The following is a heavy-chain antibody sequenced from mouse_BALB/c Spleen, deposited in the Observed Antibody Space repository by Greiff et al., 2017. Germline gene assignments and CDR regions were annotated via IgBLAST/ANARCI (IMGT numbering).Heavy chain of an antibody. D-gene: IGHD1-2*01. Sequence: EVQLHQSGTVLARPGASVKMSCKASGYTFTSYWMHWVKQRPGQGLEWIGAIYPGNSDTSYNQKFKGKAKLTAVTSTSTAYMELSSLTNEDSAVYYCTREGGTTATLFDYWGQGTTLTVSS. V-gene: IGHV1-5*01. J-gene: IGHJ2*01. CDR3: TREGGTTATLFDY. CDR1: GYTFTSYW. CDR2: IYPGNSDT.